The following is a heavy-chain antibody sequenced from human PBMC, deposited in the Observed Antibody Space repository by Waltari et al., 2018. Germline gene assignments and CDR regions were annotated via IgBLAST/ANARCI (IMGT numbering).Heavy chain of an antibody. J-gene: IGHJ2*01. Sequence: VQLVESGGGLVQPGGSLRLSWAASGFTFRSYALPLVSQGQGKGLEYVSAISSNGGSTYYANSVKGRFTISRDNSKNTLYLQMGSLRAEDMAVYYCARDKSTVTTASYWYFDLWGRGTLVTVSS. D-gene: IGHD4-17*01. CDR1: GFTFRSYA. V-gene: IGHV3-64*01. CDR2: ISSNGGST. CDR3: ARDKSTVTTASYWYFDL.